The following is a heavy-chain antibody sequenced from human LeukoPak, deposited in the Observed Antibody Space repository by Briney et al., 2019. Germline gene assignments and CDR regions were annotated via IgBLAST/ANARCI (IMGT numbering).Heavy chain of an antibody. CDR1: GFTFSSYG. D-gene: IGHD3-3*01. J-gene: IGHJ3*02. CDR3: AKDKTYYDFWSGRGAFDI. CDR2: IRYDGSNK. V-gene: IGHV3-30*02. Sequence: GGSLRLSCAASGFTFSSYGMHWVRQAPGKGLEWVAFIRYDGSNKYYADSVKGRFTISRDNSKNTLYLQMNSLRAEDTAVYYCAKDKTYYDFWSGRGAFDIWGQGTMVTVSS.